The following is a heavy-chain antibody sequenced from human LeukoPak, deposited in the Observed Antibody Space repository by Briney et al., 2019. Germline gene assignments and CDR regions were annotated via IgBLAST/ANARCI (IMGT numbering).Heavy chain of an antibody. V-gene: IGHV1-46*01. CDR1: GYTFTSNY. D-gene: IGHD5-24*01. CDR3: ARDNSVRDEAVWFNH. CDR2: ISPSGGST. J-gene: IGHJ5*02. Sequence: ASVKVSCKAFGYTFTSNYMHWVRQAPGQGPEWMGVISPSGGSTTYAQKFQGRVTLTRDMSTSTDYLELSSLRSEDTAVYYCARDNSVRDEAVWFNHWGQGTLVTVSS.